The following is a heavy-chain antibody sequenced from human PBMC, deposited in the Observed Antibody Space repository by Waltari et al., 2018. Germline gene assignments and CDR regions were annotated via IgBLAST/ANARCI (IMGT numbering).Heavy chain of an antibody. CDR3: ARGWSGYDFWSGPYYYYYMDV. Sequence: QLQLQESGPGLVKPSETLSLTCTVSGGSISSSSYYWGWIRQPPGKGLRWIGSIYYSGSTYYNPSLKSRVTISVDTSKNQFSLKLSSVTAADTAVYYCARGWSGYDFWSGPYYYYYMDVWGKGTTVTISS. CDR1: GGSISSSSYY. V-gene: IGHV4-39*07. D-gene: IGHD3-3*01. CDR2: IYYSGST. J-gene: IGHJ6*03.